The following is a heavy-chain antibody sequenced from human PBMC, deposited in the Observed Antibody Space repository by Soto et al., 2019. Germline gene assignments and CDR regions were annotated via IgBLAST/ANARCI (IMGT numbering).Heavy chain of an antibody. V-gene: IGHV3-15*01. D-gene: IGHD6-19*01. CDR3: TTDPISSGWYPTSTGWFDP. CDR1: GFTFSNAW. J-gene: IGHJ5*02. Sequence: EVQLVESGGGLVQPGGSLRLSCAASGFTFSNAWMSWVRQAPGKGLEWVGRIKSKTDGGTTDYAAPVKGRFTISRDDSKNTLYLQMNSLKTEDTAVYYCTTDPISSGWYPTSTGWFDPWGQGTLVTVSS. CDR2: IKSKTDGGTT.